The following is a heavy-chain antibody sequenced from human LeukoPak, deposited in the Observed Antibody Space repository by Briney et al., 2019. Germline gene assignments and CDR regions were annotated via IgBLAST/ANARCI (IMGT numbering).Heavy chain of an antibody. CDR2: IYDRGSA. J-gene: IGHJ4*02. V-gene: IGHV4-59*01. CDR1: GGSISSYY. CDR3: ARGRTFDN. Sequence: SETLSLTCTVSGGSISSYYWSWIRQPPGKGLEWIGNIYDRGSAKYNPSLKSRVTISVDTSKNQFSLRLSSVTAADTAVYYCARGRTFDNWGQGTLVTVSS.